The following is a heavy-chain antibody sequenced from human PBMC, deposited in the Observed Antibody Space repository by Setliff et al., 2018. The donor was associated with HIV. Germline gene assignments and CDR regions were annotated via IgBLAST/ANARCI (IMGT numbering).Heavy chain of an antibody. CDR2: ISSSSSYI. CDR1: GFTFSSYS. J-gene: IGHJ6*03. V-gene: IGHV3-21*04. Sequence: GGSLRLSCAASGFTFSSYSMNWVRQAPGKGLEWVSSISSSSSYIYYADSVKGRFIVSRDNAENSLYLQINSLRVEDTALYYCAGAHFFWDRNLPQRYYYYMDVRGKGTTVTVSS. CDR3: AGAHFFWDRNLPQRYYYYMDV. D-gene: IGHD3-16*01.